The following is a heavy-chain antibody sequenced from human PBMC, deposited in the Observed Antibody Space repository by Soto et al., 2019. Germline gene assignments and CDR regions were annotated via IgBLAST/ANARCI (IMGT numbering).Heavy chain of an antibody. CDR1: RYLFMDYS. Sequence: GXSGQVCFQAARYLFMDYSMDWVRQPPGQGLECMGWIHVNRGATKDAQKLQGRVIMTRHTSISSDYMQLTRMRSDDAAVHYCPRDSHYESGSYFPPYDYYCMDAWGQGTTVTVSS. V-gene: IGHV1-2*02. CDR2: IHVNRGAT. J-gene: IGHJ6*02. D-gene: IGHD3-10*01. CDR3: PRDSHYESGSYFPPYDYYCMDA.